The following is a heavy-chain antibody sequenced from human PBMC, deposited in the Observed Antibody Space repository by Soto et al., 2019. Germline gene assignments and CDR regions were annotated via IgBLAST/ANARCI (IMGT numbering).Heavy chain of an antibody. V-gene: IGHV3-30*18. J-gene: IGHJ1*01. CDR3: AKHPMSCGGGNCYSGYFQH. CDR1: GFTFSFYG. CDR2: ISDDGSNK. Sequence: GGSLRLSCAASGFTFSFYGMHWVRQAPGKGLEWVAVISDDGSNKYYADSVKGRFTISRDNSNNRLFLQMNSLRAEDMAVYFCAKHPMSCGGGNCYSGYFQHWGQGTLVTVSS. D-gene: IGHD2-15*01.